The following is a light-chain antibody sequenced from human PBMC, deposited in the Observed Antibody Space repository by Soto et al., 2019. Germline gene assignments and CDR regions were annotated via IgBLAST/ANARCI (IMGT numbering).Light chain of an antibody. CDR2: GAT. J-gene: IGKJ1*01. V-gene: IGKV3-15*01. CDR3: QQYRSWPRT. Sequence: ILLTQSPATLSVSPGETVTLSCRASQNVLSDLAWYQQKPGQAPRLLVYGATTRATDAPAKFRGSGSGTEFSLTISSLQSEDFATYYCQQYRSWPRTFGQGSKVEI. CDR1: QNVLSD.